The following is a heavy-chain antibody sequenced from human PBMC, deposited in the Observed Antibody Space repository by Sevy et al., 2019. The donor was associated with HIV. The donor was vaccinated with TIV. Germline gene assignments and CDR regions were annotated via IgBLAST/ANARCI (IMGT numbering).Heavy chain of an antibody. CDR2: IYYTGST. D-gene: IGHD3-22*01. V-gene: IGHV4-59*08. CDR3: ARHGLVYYYDSSGYFDY. Sequence: SETLSLTCTVPGGSISSYYWSWIRQPPGKGLEWIGYIYYTGSTNYNPSLKSRVTISVDTSKNQFSLKLSSVTAADTAVYYCARHGLVYYYDSSGYFDYWGQGTLVTVSS. CDR1: GGSISSYY. J-gene: IGHJ4*02.